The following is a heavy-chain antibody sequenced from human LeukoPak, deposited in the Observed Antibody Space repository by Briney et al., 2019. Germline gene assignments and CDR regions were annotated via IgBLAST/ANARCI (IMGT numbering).Heavy chain of an antibody. Sequence: PGGSLRLSCAAPGFTFSSYWMSWVRQAPGKGLEWVANIKQDGSEKYYVDSVKGRFTISRDNAKNSLYLQMNSLRAEDTAVYYCARSIAAAGMFDYWGQGTLVTVSS. CDR3: ARSIAAAGMFDY. J-gene: IGHJ4*02. CDR2: IKQDGSEK. V-gene: IGHV3-7*01. D-gene: IGHD6-13*01. CDR1: GFTFSSYW.